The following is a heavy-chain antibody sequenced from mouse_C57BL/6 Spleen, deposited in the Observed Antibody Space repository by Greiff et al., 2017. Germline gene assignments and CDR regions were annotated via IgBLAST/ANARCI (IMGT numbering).Heavy chain of an antibody. CDR2: IDPANGNT. CDR1: GFNIKNTY. Sequence: VQLKESVAELVRPGASVKLSCTASGFNIKNTYMHWVKQRPEQGLEWIGRIDPANGNTKYAPKFQGKATITADTSSNTAYLQLSSLTSEDTAIYYCARITTVVAPYFDVWGTGTTVTVSS. V-gene: IGHV14-3*01. CDR3: ARITTVVAPYFDV. J-gene: IGHJ1*03. D-gene: IGHD1-1*01.